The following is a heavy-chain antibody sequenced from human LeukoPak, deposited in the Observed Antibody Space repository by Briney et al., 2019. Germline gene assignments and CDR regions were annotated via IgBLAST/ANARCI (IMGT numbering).Heavy chain of an antibody. Sequence: GSLRLSCAASGFTFSNYWMSWVRQPPGKGLEWIGEINHSGSTNYNPSLKSRVTISVDTSKNQFSLKLSSVTAADTAVYYCARGVGSYPSYYYGMDVWGKGTTVTVSS. CDR1: GFTFSNYW. D-gene: IGHD3-16*01. CDR2: INHSGST. CDR3: ARGVGSYPSYYYGMDV. V-gene: IGHV4-34*01. J-gene: IGHJ6*04.